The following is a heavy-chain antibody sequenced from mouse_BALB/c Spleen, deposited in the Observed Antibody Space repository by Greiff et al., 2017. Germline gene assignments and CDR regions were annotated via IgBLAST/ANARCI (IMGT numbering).Heavy chain of an antibody. CDR1: GFTFSSFG. CDR3: ARANYAPFDY. J-gene: IGHJ2*01. CDR2: ISSGSSTI. Sequence: EVQRVESGGGLVQPGGSRKLSCAASGFTFSSFGMHWVRQAPEKGLEWVAYISSGSSTIYYADTVKGRFTISRDNPKNTLFLQMTSLRSEDTAMYYCARANYAPFDYWGQGTTLTVSS. D-gene: IGHD1-1*01. V-gene: IGHV5-17*02.